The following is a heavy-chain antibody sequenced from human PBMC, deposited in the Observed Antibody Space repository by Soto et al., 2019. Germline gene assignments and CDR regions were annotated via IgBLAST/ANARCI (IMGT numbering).Heavy chain of an antibody. V-gene: IGHV3-21*01. J-gene: IGHJ2*01. CDR1: GFTFRTYA. CDR2: ISGYSNYI. D-gene: IGHD6-19*01. Sequence: EVQLVESGGGLVKPGGSLRLSCAASGFTFRTYAMNWVRQAPGKGLEWVSSISGYSNYIYYADSVKGRFTISRDNAKNSLYLQMNSLRAEDTAVYYCARDAEIAVTGWYFDLWGRGTLVTVSS. CDR3: ARDAEIAVTGWYFDL.